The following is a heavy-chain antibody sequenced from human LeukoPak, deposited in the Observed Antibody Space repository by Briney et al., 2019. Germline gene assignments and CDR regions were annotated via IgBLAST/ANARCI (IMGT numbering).Heavy chain of an antibody. D-gene: IGHD6-13*01. CDR1: GGSISAYY. Sequence: SETLSLTCTVSGGSISAYYWSWIRQPPGKELQWIGFIYNSATTRYNPSLRSRVTMSLDTSKNQFSLRLNSVTAADTAVYICTTTGGSSTDPVFDPWGQGTLVTVSS. J-gene: IGHJ5*02. V-gene: IGHV4-59*03. CDR2: IYNSATT. CDR3: TTTGGSSTDPVFDP.